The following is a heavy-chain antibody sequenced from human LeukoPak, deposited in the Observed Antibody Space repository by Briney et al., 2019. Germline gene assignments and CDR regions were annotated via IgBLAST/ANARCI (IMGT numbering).Heavy chain of an antibody. CDR2: IWYDGSNK. D-gene: IGHD4-17*01. J-gene: IGHJ4*02. Sequence: PGGSLRLSCAASGFTFSSYGMHWVRQAPGKGLEWVAVIWYDGSNKYYADSVKGRFTISRDNSKNTLYLQMNSLRAEDTAVYYCATHQTLRKFDYWGQGTLVTVSS. V-gene: IGHV3-33*01. CDR3: ATHQTLRKFDY. CDR1: GFTFSSYG.